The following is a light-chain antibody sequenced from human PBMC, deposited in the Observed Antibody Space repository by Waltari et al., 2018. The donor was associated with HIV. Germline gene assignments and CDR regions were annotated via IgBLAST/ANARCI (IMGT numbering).Light chain of an antibody. Sequence: QSVLTQPPSVSGAPGQRVTISCTGSSPNIGAGYDVHWYQHLPGTVPKLLIYGNSDRPSGVPDRFSVSKSGTSASLAITGLQAEDEAHYYCQSYDSSLSGWVFGGGTKLTVL. CDR2: GNS. CDR3: QSYDSSLSGWV. CDR1: SPNIGAGYD. V-gene: IGLV1-40*01. J-gene: IGLJ3*02.